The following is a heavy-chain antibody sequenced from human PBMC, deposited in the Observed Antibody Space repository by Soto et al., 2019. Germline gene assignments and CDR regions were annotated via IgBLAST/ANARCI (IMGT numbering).Heavy chain of an antibody. CDR1: GGTFSSYA. J-gene: IGHJ5*02. CDR2: IIPIFGTA. CDR3: ASDYYYGSGSRLDP. Sequence: ASVKVSCKASGGTFSSYAISWVRQAPGQGLEWMGGIIPIFGTANYAQKFQGRVTITADESTSTAYMEMSSLRSEDTAVYYCASDYYYGSGSRLDPWGQGTLVTVSS. V-gene: IGHV1-69*13. D-gene: IGHD3-10*01.